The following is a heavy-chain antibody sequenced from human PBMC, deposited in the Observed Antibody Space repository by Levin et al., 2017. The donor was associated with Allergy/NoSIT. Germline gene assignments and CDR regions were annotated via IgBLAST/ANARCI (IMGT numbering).Heavy chain of an antibody. CDR3: AREDGETFDF. V-gene: IGHV4-31*01. D-gene: IGHD3-3*01. CDR2: IYYSGST. CDR1: GGSISGGGYH. Sequence: PSETLSLTCTVSGGSISGGGYHWTWIRQHPEKGLEWIGYIYYSGSTFYNPSLPLLLLLSVDTSKNQFSLNVSSVTAADTAVDYCAREDGETFDFWGQGEMVTV. J-gene: IGHJ4*02.